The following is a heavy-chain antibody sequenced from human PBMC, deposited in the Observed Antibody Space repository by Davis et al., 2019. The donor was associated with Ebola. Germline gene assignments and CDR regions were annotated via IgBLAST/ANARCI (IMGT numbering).Heavy chain of an antibody. J-gene: IGHJ4*02. D-gene: IGHD2-2*01. CDR2: IRSKANSYAT. CDR3: STDGCISTSCQNGDFDY. V-gene: IGHV3-73*01. Sequence: GESLKISCAASGFTFSSYSMNWVRQASGKGLEWVGRIRSKANSYATAYAASVKGRFTISRDDSKNTAYLQMNSLTTEDTAVYYCSTDGCISTSCQNGDFDYWGQGTLVTVSS. CDR1: GFTFSSYS.